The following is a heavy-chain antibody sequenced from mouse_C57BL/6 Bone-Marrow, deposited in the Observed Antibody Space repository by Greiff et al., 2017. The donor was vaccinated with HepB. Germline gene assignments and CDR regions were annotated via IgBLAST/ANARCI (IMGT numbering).Heavy chain of an antibody. J-gene: IGHJ2*01. V-gene: IGHV1-81*01. CDR2: IYPRSGNT. Sequence: LVESGAELARPGASVKLSCKASGYTFTSYGISWVKQRTGQGLEWIGEIYPRSGNTYYNEKFKGKATLTADKSSSTAYMELRSLTSEDSAVYFCAILRRRDFDYWGQGTTLTVSS. D-gene: IGHD1-1*01. CDR3: AILRRRDFDY. CDR1: GYTFTSYG.